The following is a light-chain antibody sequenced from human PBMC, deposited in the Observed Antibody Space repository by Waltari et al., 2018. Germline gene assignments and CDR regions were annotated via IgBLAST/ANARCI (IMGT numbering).Light chain of an antibody. CDR3: QQHGTLPAT. J-gene: IGKJ1*01. CDR2: RAS. V-gene: IGKV3-20*01. Sequence: EIVLTQSPGTASSSPGERVTLSSRASQSVGSSSLSWYQQKPGQAPRLVIYRASRRATGIPDRFSGSGSGTDFSLTISRLEPEDFAVYYCQQHGTLPATFGQGTKVEIK. CDR1: QSVGSSS.